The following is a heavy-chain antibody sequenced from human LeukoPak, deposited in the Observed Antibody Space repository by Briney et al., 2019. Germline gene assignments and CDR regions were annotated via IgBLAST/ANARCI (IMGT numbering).Heavy chain of an antibody. J-gene: IGHJ5*02. CDR3: ARAPHIGSGWYVWFDP. V-gene: IGHV4-39*07. CDR2: IYRSGNT. CDR1: GGSISSGSYY. D-gene: IGHD6-19*01. Sequence: SETLSLTCTVSGGSISSGSYYWGWIRQPPGKGLEWIGSIYRSGNTYYNPTLKSRVTISVDTSKNQFSLKLRSVTAADTAVYYCARAPHIGSGWYVWFDPWGQGTLVTVSS.